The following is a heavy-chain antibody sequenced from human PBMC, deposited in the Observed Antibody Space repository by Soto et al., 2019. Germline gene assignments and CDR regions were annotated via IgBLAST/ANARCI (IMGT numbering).Heavy chain of an antibody. Sequence: ASVKVASKGPGNPLTGYYMHCVQQAPGKELDWXGWINPNSCGTPHAKKFHIRVTITRDTPISTAYMGLRRMRSDDTAVYYCARENEYCGGDCAGSYYYYYGMDVWGEGTTVTVSS. CDR2: INPNSCGT. D-gene: IGHD2-21*02. J-gene: IGHJ6*04. V-gene: IGHV1-2*02. CDR3: ARENEYCGGDCAGSYYYYYGMDV. CDR1: GNPLTGYY.